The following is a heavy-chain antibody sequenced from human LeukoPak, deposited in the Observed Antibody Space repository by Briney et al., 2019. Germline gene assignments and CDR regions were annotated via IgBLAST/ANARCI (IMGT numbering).Heavy chain of an antibody. D-gene: IGHD1-1*01. CDR1: GYTFTTYG. CDR2: ILPLLSTK. J-gene: IGHJ6*04. Sequence: SVKVSCKASGYTFTTYGVSWVRQAPGQGLEWMGRILPLLSTKNYARKFQGRVTLTADKSTGTAYMELSSLRSEDTAIYYCARGLDWNDLHLDVWGKGTTVIVSS. V-gene: IGHV1-69*04. CDR3: ARGLDWNDLHLDV.